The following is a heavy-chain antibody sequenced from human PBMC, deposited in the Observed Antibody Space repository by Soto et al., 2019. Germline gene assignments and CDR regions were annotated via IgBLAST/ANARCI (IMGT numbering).Heavy chain of an antibody. D-gene: IGHD3-22*01. J-gene: IGHJ3*02. Sequence: GGSLRLSCAASGFTFSSYAMHWVRQAPGKGLEWVAVISYDGSNKYYADSVKGRFTISRDNSKNTLYLQMNSLRAEDTAVYYCERASNYYDSSGYYYVYDDFDIRGHGTTVTVS. CDR3: ERASNYYDSSGYYYVYDDFDI. V-gene: IGHV3-30-3*01. CDR1: GFTFSSYA. CDR2: ISYDGSNK.